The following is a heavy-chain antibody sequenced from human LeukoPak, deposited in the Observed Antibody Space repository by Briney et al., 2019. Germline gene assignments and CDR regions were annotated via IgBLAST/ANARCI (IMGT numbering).Heavy chain of an antibody. D-gene: IGHD3-22*01. Sequence: SETLSLTCTVSGGSISSSSYYWGWIRQPPGKGLEWIGSIYYSGSTYYNPSLKSRVTISVDTSKNQFSLKLSSVTAADTAVYYCARDRPRVYYYDSSGYYENWFDPWGQGTLVTVSS. CDR2: IYYSGST. V-gene: IGHV4-39*07. CDR3: ARDRPRVYYYDSSGYYENWFDP. J-gene: IGHJ5*02. CDR1: GGSISSSSYY.